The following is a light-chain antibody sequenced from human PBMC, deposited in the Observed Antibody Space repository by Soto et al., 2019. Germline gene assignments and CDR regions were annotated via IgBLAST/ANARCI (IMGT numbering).Light chain of an antibody. Sequence: QSALTQPRSVSGSPGQSLTISCTGTSSDVGGYSYVSWYQQHPGKAPKLMIYDVTKRPSGVPDRFSGSKSGNTASLTIYGLQAEDEGDYYCCSHAGSYTYGFGTGTRSPS. J-gene: IGLJ1*01. CDR2: DVT. V-gene: IGLV2-11*01. CDR1: SSDVGGYSY. CDR3: CSHAGSYTYG.